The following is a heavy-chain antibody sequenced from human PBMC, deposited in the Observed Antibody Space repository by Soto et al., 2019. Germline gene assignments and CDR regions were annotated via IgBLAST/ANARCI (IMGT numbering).Heavy chain of an antibody. D-gene: IGHD6-13*01. J-gene: IGHJ5*02. CDR2: ISRNSASI. Sequence: PGGSLRLSFAASGLIFRCFAMNWVRKVPGKGLEWITTISRNSASIDYMDALRGRFTISRANAKNSLHLQMNSLRAEDTAVYYCTRDKSRGSSARGWFDPWGPGTLVTVSS. CDR3: TRDKSRGSSARGWFDP. V-gene: IGHV3-21*01. CDR1: GLIFRCFA.